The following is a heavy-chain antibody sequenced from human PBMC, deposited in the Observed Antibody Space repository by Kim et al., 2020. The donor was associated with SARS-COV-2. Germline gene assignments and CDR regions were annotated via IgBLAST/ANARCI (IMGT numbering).Heavy chain of an antibody. CDR1: GFTFSSYS. V-gene: IGHV3-21*01. D-gene: IGHD5-18*01. CDR3: AREVIQLWKKYDY. J-gene: IGHJ4*02. Sequence: GGSLRLSCAASGFTFSSYSMNWVRQAPGKGLEWVSSISSSSSYIYYADSVKGRFTISRDNAKNSLYLQMNSLRAEDTAVYYCAREVIQLWKKYDYWGQGTLVTVSS. CDR2: ISSSSSYI.